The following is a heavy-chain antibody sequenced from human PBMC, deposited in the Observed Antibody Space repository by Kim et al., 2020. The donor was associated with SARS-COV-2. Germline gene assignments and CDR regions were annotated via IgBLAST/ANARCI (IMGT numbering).Heavy chain of an antibody. V-gene: IGHV3-21*01. CDR3: ASPVGSKHYYYYGMDV. J-gene: IGHJ6*02. Sequence: SGKGRFTISRDNAKNSLYLQMNSLRAEDTAVYYCASPVGSKHYYYYGMDVWGQGTTVTVSS. D-gene: IGHD2-15*01.